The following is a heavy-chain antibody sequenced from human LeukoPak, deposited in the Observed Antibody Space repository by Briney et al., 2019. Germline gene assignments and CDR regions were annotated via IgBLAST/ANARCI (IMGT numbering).Heavy chain of an antibody. CDR3: AREGGSSSWYWGPYYYYYMDV. CDR2: MNPNSGDT. V-gene: IGHV1-8*01. CDR1: GYTFTSYD. Sequence: GASVTVSCKASGYTFTSYDINWVRQAAGQGLEWMGWMNPNSGDTGYTQKFQGRVTMTRNTSISTVYMELSSLRSEDTAVYYCAREGGSSSWYWGPYYYYYMDVWGKGTTVTVSS. J-gene: IGHJ6*03. D-gene: IGHD6-13*01.